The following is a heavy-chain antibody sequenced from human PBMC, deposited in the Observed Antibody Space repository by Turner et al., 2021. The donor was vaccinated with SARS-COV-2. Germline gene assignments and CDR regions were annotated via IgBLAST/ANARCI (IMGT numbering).Heavy chain of an antibody. J-gene: IGHJ4*02. CDR2: IYYSGST. D-gene: IGHD3-22*01. Sequence: LQLPESGPGLVKPSATLSLTCTVSGGSISRSSYYWGWIRQPPGKGLEWIGSIYYSGSTYYNPSLKSRVTISVDTSKNQFAMKLSSGTAEEKAGDYWASPSVAYDSRGYYAHPGVDYWGQGTRVTVSS. CDR1: GGSISRSSYY. CDR3: ASPSVAYDSRGYYAHPGVDY. V-gene: IGHV4-39*01.